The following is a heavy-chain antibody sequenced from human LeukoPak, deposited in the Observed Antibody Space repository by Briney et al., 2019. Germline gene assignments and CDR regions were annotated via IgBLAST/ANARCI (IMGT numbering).Heavy chain of an antibody. CDR1: GYTFTSYG. J-gene: IGHJ5*02. D-gene: IGHD2-15*01. V-gene: IGHV1-18*01. Sequence: GASVKVSCKASGYTFTSYGISWVRQAPGQGLEWMGWISAYNGNTNYAQKLQGRVTMTTDTSTSTAYMELRSLRSDDTAVYYCASTGYCSGGSCYSFGFDPWGQGTLVTVSS. CDR2: ISAYNGNT. CDR3: ASTGYCSGGSCYSFGFDP.